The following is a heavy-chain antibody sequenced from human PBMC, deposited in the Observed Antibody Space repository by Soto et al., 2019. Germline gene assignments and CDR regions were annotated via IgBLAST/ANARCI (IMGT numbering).Heavy chain of an antibody. Sequence: QVQLQESGPGLVKPSETLSLTCTVSGGSISSYYWSWIRQPPGKGLEWIGSIYYSGSTNYSPSLKSRVTISVDTSKNQFSLKLSSVTAADTAVYHCARTYGDYVFDYWGQGTLVTVSS. J-gene: IGHJ4*02. CDR3: ARTYGDYVFDY. CDR2: IYYSGST. V-gene: IGHV4-59*01. D-gene: IGHD4-17*01. CDR1: GGSISSYY.